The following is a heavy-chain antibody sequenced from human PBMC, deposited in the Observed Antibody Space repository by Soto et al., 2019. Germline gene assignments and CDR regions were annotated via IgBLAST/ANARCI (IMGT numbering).Heavy chain of an antibody. J-gene: IGHJ6*02. CDR1: GFTFSSYA. Sequence: EVPLLESGGGLVQPGGSLRLSCAASGFTFSSYAMSWVRQAPGKGLEWVSAIGGSGGSTYYADSVKGRFTISRDNSKNTLYLQMNRLRAEDTAVYYCAKDQEGPVRYYYYGMDVWGQGTTVTVSS. CDR2: IGGSGGST. V-gene: IGHV3-23*01. CDR3: AKDQEGPVRYYYYGMDV.